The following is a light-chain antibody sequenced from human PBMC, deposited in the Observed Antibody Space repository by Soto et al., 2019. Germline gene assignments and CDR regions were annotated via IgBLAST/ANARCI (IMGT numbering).Light chain of an antibody. CDR2: AAS. CDR1: QSINTN. J-gene: IGKJ5*01. V-gene: IGKV3-15*01. Sequence: EIVLTQSPGTLSLSPGERATLSCRASQSINTNLAWYQQKPGQAPRLLIYAASTRATGLPARFSGSGSGTEFTLTITSLQSEDFAVYYCQQYDFWPPVTFGQGTRLEIK. CDR3: QQYDFWPPVT.